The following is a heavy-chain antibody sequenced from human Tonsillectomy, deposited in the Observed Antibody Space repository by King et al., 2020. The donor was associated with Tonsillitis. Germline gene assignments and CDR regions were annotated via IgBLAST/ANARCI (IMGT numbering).Heavy chain of an antibody. CDR1: GFTFTSYW. V-gene: IGHV3-74*01. CDR3: ARDPSTGGDEYDYVGGTYRQYFDY. D-gene: IGHD3-16*02. CDR2: INSDGRST. J-gene: IGHJ4*02. Sequence: EVQLVESGGGLVQPGGSLRLSCAASGFTFTSYWIHWVRQDPGKGLVWVSRINSDGRSTSYADSVKGRFTISRDNAKNTVYLQMNSLRAEDTAVYYCARDPSTGGDEYDYVGGTYRQYFDYWGQGTPVTVSS.